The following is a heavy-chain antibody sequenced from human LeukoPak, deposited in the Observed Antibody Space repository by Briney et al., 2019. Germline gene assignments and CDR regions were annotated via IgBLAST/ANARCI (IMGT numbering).Heavy chain of an antibody. J-gene: IGHJ4*02. V-gene: IGHV3-21*01. Sequence: PGGSLRLSCAASGFTFSSYSMNWVRQAPGKGLEWVSSISSRSSYIYYADSVKGRFTISRDNAKNSLYLQMNSLRAEDTAVYYCARGTLWFGEFLDYWGQGTLVTVSS. D-gene: IGHD3-10*01. CDR3: ARGTLWFGEFLDY. CDR2: ISSRSSYI. CDR1: GFTFSSYS.